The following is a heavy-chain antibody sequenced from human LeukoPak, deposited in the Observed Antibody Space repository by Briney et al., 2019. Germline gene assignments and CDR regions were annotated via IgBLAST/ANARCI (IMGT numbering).Heavy chain of an antibody. V-gene: IGHV4-30-2*01. CDR1: GGSISSGGYY. J-gene: IGHJ3*02. Sequence: PSQTLSLTCTVSGGSISSGGYYWSWIRQPPGKGLEWIGYIYHSGSTYYNPSLKSRVTISVDRSKNQFSLKLSSVTAADTAVYYCATLGGNDAFDIWGQGTMVTVSS. CDR2: IYHSGST. D-gene: IGHD6-25*01. CDR3: ATLGGNDAFDI.